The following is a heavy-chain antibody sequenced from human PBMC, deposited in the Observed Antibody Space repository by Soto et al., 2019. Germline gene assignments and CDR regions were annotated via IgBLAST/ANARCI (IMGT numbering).Heavy chain of an antibody. Sequence: EVQLVESGGGLVQPGGSLRLSCAASGLTFSSYWMSWVRQAPGKGLEWVANIKQDVSEKYYVDSVKGRFTISRDNAKNSLYLQMNSLRAEDTAVYYCARDDYSSSWYVYWGQGTLVTVSS. V-gene: IGHV3-7*01. J-gene: IGHJ4*02. CDR2: IKQDVSEK. CDR1: GLTFSSYW. D-gene: IGHD6-13*01. CDR3: ARDDYSSSWYVY.